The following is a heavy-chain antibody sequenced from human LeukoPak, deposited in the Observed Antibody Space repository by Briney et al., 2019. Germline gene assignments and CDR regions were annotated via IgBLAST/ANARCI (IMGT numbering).Heavy chain of an antibody. V-gene: IGHV1-2*02. J-gene: IGHJ4*02. D-gene: IGHD1-26*01. Sequence: ASVKVSCKASGYTFTGYYMHWVRQAPGQGLEWMGWINPNSGGTNYAQKFQGRVTMTRDTSISTAYMELSRLRSDDTAVYYCARDLQRIGGALDYWGQGTLVTVSS. CDR1: GYTFTGYY. CDR2: INPNSGGT. CDR3: ARDLQRIGGALDY.